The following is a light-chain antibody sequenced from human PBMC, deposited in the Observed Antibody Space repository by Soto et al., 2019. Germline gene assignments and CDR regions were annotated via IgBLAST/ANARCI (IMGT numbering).Light chain of an antibody. Sequence: EMVLTQSPATLSLSPGERATLSCRASQSVSSSYLAWYQQKPGQAPRLLIYGASSRATAIPDRFSGSGSGTDFTLSISRLEAEDFGVYYCQQYGSSPYTFGQGTQLEIK. CDR2: GAS. V-gene: IGKV3-20*01. CDR1: QSVSSSY. J-gene: IGKJ2*01. CDR3: QQYGSSPYT.